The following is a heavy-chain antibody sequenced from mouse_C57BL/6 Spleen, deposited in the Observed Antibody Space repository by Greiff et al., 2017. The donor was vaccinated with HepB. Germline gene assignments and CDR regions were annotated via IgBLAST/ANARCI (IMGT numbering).Heavy chain of an antibody. CDR1: GFTFSDYG. D-gene: IGHD1-1*02. Sequence: EVQLVESGGGLVKPGGSLKLSCAASGFTFSDYGMHWVRQAPEKGLEWVAYISSGSSTIYYADTVKGRFTISRDNAKSTLFLQMTSLRSEDTAMYYCARGLWGGPMDYWGQGTSVTVSS. J-gene: IGHJ4*01. V-gene: IGHV5-17*01. CDR3: ARGLWGGPMDY. CDR2: ISSGSSTI.